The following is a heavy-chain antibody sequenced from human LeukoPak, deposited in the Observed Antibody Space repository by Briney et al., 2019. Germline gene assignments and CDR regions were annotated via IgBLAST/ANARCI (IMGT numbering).Heavy chain of an antibody. V-gene: IGHV1-69*08. D-gene: IGHD1-26*01. CDR3: ARVNLRGSWYNWFDP. J-gene: IGHJ5*02. Sequence: SVKVSCKASGGTLNTHIFTWVRQAPGQGLEWMGRITPIIDTTKYAQKFQGRMTITADKSTSTIYMELSSLRSDDTAVYYCARVNLRGSWYNWFDPRGQGTLVTVSS. CDR2: ITPIIDTT. CDR1: GGTLNTHI.